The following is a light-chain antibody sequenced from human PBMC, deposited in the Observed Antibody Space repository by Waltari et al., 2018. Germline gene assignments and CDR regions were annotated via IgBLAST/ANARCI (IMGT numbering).Light chain of an antibody. J-gene: IGKJ4*01. CDR3: HQSYKAPQT. CDR2: AAS. V-gene: IGKV1-39*01. CDR1: QSISTA. Sequence: DIQMTQSPSSLSASVGDRFTITCRASQSISTALSWYLQKPGKAPKLLIYAASLLQDGVPSRFRGSGSGTDFTLTISNLQPEDFATYFCHQSYKAPQTFGGGTRLEIK.